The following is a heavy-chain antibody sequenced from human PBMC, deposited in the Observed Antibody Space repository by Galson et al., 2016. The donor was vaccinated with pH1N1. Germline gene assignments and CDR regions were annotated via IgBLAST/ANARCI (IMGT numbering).Heavy chain of an antibody. J-gene: IGHJ3*02. D-gene: IGHD4-17*01. V-gene: IGHV3-23*01. CDR3: AKGGYGGYGLDVFDI. CDR2: ISGSGGRK. CDR1: GSNSDYN. Sequence: SLRLSCAASGSNSDYNMNWVRLAPGKGLEWVSSISGSGGRKHYADSVQGRFIISRDNSKNTLYLQMNSRRAGDTSLYFCAKGGYGGYGLDVFDIWVQGTMVIVSS.